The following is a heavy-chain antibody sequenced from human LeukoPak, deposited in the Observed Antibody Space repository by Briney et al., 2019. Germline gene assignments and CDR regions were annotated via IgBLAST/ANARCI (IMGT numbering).Heavy chain of an antibody. CDR3: ASRYSSGWYAFDY. V-gene: IGHV1-8*01. CDR2: MNPNSGNT. D-gene: IGHD6-19*01. Sequence: GASVKVSCKASGYTFTSYDINWVRQATGQGLEWMGWMNPNSGNTGYAQKFQGRVTMTRNTSISTAYMELSSLRSEDTAVYYCASRYSSGWYAFDYWGQGTLVTVSS. J-gene: IGHJ4*02. CDR1: GYTFTSYD.